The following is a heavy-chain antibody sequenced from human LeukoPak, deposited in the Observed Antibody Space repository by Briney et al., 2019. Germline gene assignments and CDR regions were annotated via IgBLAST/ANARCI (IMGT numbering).Heavy chain of an antibody. CDR2: IYRGDSAT. CDR1: GYSFTNYW. J-gene: IGHJ5*02. D-gene: IGHD2-21*02. CDR3: ARLPYCGGDCYPNWFDT. V-gene: IGHV5-51*01. Sequence: GESLKISCKGSGYSFTNYWIGWVRQMPGKGLELMGVIYRGDSATRYSPSFQGQVAISVDKSIRTAYLQWSSLKASDIAMYYCARLPYCGGDCYPNWFDTWGQGTLVTVSS.